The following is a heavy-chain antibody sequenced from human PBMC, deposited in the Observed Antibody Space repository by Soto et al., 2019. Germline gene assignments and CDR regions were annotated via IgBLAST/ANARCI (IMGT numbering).Heavy chain of an antibody. CDR2: FDPEDGET. J-gene: IGHJ1*01. Sequence: ASVKVSCKVSGYTLTELAMHWVRQAPGKGLEWVGGFDPEDGETIYAQKFQGRVTMTEDTSTDTAYMELSSLRSEDTAVYYCATDRFYYDISGLSFGEYFQHWG. CDR1: GYTLTELA. D-gene: IGHD3-22*01. CDR3: ATDRFYYDISGLSFGEYFQH. V-gene: IGHV1-24*01.